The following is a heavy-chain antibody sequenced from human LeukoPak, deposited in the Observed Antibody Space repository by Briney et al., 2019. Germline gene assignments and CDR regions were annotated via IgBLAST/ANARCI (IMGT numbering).Heavy chain of an antibody. CDR2: ISGSGGST. V-gene: IGHV3-23*01. D-gene: IGHD2-2*01. CDR3: AKIVVVPAAIYWDAFDI. Sequence: PGGSLRLSCAASGFTFSSYAMSWVRQAPGKGLEWVSAISGSGGSTYYADSVKGRFTISRDNSKNTLYPQMNSLRAEDTVVYYCAKIVVVPAAIYWDAFDIWGQGTMVTVSS. J-gene: IGHJ3*02. CDR1: GFTFSSYA.